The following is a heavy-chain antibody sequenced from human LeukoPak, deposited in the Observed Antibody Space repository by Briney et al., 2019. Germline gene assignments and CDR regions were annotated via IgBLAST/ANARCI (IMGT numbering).Heavy chain of an antibody. D-gene: IGHD4-23*01. V-gene: IGHV4-59*01. CDR3: ARGPSGGNAFGY. CDR1: GGSISSYY. J-gene: IGHJ4*02. Sequence: PSETLSLTCTVSGGSISSYYWSWIRQPPGKGLEWIGYVYYSGSTNYNPSLKSRVTISVDTSKNQFFLKLSSVTAADTAVYYCARGPSGGNAFGYWGQGTLVTVSA. CDR2: VYYSGST.